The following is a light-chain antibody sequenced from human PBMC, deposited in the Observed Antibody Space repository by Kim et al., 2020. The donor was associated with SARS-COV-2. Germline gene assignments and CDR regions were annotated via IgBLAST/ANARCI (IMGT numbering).Light chain of an antibody. V-gene: IGKV3-15*01. Sequence: VSPGERATRSCRASQSVSSNLAWYQQKPGQAPRLLIYGASTRATGIPARFSGSGSGTEFTLSISSLQSEDFAVYYCQQFNNWPPLFGGGTKVDIK. CDR3: QQFNNWPPL. CDR1: QSVSSN. J-gene: IGKJ4*01. CDR2: GAS.